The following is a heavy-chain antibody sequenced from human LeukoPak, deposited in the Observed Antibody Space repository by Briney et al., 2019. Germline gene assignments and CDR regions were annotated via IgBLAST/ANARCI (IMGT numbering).Heavy chain of an antibody. CDR2: INHSGST. CDR1: GGSFSGYY. V-gene: IGHV4-34*01. D-gene: IGHD2-2*01. J-gene: IGHJ5*02. CDR3: ARFFRTSVSWFDP. Sequence: SVTLSLTCAVYGGSFSGYYWSWIRQPPGKGLEWIGEINHSGSTNYNPSLKSRVTISVDTSKNQFSLKLSSVTAADTAVYYCARFFRTSVSWFDPWGQGTLVTVYS.